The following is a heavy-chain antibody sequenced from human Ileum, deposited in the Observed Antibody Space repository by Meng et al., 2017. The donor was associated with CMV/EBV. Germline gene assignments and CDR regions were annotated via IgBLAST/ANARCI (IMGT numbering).Heavy chain of an antibody. CDR1: GGSNRNYY. D-gene: IGHD3-10*01. Sequence: QGTLQELGPRLVETSETPSLTFYGSGGSNRNYYLSWIRQPAGKGLEWIAHIYTSGTTNYNPSLKSRVTMSVDTSRNQFSLKLTSVTAADTAVYYCARNYGSGNWNFFHYWGQGTLVTVSS. V-gene: IGHV4-4*07. CDR3: ARNYGSGNWNFFHY. CDR2: IYTSGTT. J-gene: IGHJ4*02.